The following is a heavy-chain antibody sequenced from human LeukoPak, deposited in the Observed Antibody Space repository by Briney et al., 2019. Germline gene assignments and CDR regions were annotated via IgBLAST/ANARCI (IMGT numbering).Heavy chain of an antibody. Sequence: SGPTLVKPTQTLTLTCTFSGFSLSTSGVGVGWIRQPPVKALQGLALIYWDHAKRYTPSLKSRITITKDTSKNQVVLKMTNMHPVDTATYYCAHRLDGFEYCGQGNLVT. V-gene: IGHV2-5*02. CDR3: AHRLDGFEY. CDR2: IYWDHAK. CDR1: GFSLSTSGVG. J-gene: IGHJ4*02.